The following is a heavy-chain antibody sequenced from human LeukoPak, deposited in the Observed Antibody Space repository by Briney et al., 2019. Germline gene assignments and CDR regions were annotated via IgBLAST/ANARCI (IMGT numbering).Heavy chain of an antibody. J-gene: IGHJ4*02. CDR2: ISGSGGST. D-gene: IGHD6-19*01. Sequence: GGSLRLSCAASGFTFSSYAMSWVRQAPGKGLEWVSAISGSGGSTYYADSVKGRFTISRDNSKNTLYLQMNSLRAEDTAVYYCARVRYSSGCLNYWGQGTLVTVSS. CDR1: GFTFSSYA. CDR3: ARVRYSSGCLNY. V-gene: IGHV3-23*01.